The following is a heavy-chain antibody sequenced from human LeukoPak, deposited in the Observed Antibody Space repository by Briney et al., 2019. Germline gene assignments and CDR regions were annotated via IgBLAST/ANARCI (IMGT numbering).Heavy chain of an antibody. D-gene: IGHD4-23*01. J-gene: IGHJ4*02. CDR2: INWNCGST. CDR3: ARVAFGGYSQLGFDY. V-gene: IGHV3-20*04. CDR1: GFTFDDYG. Sequence: GGSLRLSCAASGFTFDDYGMSWVRQAPGKGLEWVSGINWNCGSTGYADSVKGRFNIYRDNAKNSLYLQMNRLRAEDTALYYCARVAFGGYSQLGFDYWGQGTLVTVSS.